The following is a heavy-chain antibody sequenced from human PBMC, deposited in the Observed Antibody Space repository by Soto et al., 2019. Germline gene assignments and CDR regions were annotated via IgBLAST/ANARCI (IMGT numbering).Heavy chain of an antibody. CDR1: GYFFTSYS. D-gene: IGHD2-2*01. V-gene: IGHV1-46*01. J-gene: IGHJ5*02. Sequence: ASVKVSCKASGYFFTSYSMHWVRQAPGQGLEWMGMINPSVGSTTYAQKFQGRVTMTRDTSTSTVYMELSSLRFEDTAVYYCARVPRYSADVVEVPAVMYDKWFDPWGQGTLVTVSS. CDR3: ARVPRYSADVVEVPAVMYDKWFDP. CDR2: INPSVGST.